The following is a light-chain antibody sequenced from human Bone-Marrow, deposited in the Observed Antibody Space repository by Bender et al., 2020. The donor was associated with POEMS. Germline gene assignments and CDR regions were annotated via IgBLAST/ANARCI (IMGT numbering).Light chain of an antibody. V-gene: IGLV1-40*01. Sequence: QSVLTQPPSVSGTPGETVTISCTGDNSNLGGGFDAHWYQQIPGTAPKLLIQDNTNRPSGVPARFSASKSGASASLAIAGLQAEDEADYYCSSYAGSNNLVFGGGTKLTVL. CDR3: SSYAGSNNLV. CDR2: DNT. J-gene: IGLJ2*01. CDR1: NSNLGGGFD.